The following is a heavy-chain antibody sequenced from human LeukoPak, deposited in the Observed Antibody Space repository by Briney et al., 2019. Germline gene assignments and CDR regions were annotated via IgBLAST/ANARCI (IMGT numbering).Heavy chain of an antibody. Sequence: SETLSLTCTVSGGSISSYYWSWIRQPPGKGLEWIGFIYYSGSTNYNPSLRSRVTISVDTSKNQFSLKLSSVTAADTAVYYCARGGNYGDYDGYFDYWGQGTLVTVSS. CDR2: IYYSGST. CDR1: GGSISSYY. CDR3: ARGGNYGDYDGYFDY. J-gene: IGHJ4*02. V-gene: IGHV4-59*08. D-gene: IGHD4-17*01.